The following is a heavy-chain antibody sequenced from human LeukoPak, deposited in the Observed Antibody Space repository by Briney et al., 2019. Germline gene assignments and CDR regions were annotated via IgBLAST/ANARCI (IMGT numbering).Heavy chain of an antibody. Sequence: GASVKVSCKASGYTFTGNYMHWVRQAPGQGLEWMGWINPNSGGTNYAQKFQGRVTMTRDTSISTAYMELSRLRSDDTAVYYCARDPKRSGSYGYWGQGTLVTVSS. CDR1: GYTFTGNY. J-gene: IGHJ4*02. D-gene: IGHD1-26*01. V-gene: IGHV1-2*02. CDR2: INPNSGGT. CDR3: ARDPKRSGSYGY.